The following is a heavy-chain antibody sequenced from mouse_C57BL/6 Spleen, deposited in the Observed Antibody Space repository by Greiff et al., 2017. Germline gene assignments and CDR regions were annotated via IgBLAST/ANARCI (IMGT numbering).Heavy chain of an antibody. D-gene: IGHD1-1*01. CDR3: ARSNYYGSSYYFDY. J-gene: IGHJ2*01. CDR1: GYTFTDYY. CDR2: IYPGSGKT. Sequence: VQRVESGAELVRPGASVKLSCKASGYTFTDYYINWVKQRPGQGLEWIARIYPGSGKTYYNEKFKGKATLTAEKSSSTAYMQLSSLTSEDSAVYFCARSNYYGSSYYFDYWGQGTTLTVSS. V-gene: IGHV1-76*01.